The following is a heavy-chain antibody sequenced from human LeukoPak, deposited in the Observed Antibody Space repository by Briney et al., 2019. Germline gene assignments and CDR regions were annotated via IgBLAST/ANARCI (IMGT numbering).Heavy chain of an antibody. V-gene: IGHV3-21*01. J-gene: IGHJ4*02. CDR2: ISSSSSYI. Sequence: PGGSLRLSCAASGFTFSSYSMNWVRQAPGKGLEWVSSISSSSSYIYYADSVKGRFTISRDNAKNSLYLQMNSLRAEDTAVYYCARGTVGAKYYFDYWGQGTLVTVSS. CDR3: ARGTVGAKYYFDY. CDR1: GFTFSSYS. D-gene: IGHD1-26*01.